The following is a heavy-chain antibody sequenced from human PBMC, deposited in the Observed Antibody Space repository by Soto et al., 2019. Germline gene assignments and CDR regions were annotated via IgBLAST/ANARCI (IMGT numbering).Heavy chain of an antibody. D-gene: IGHD3-9*01. CDR1: GGTFSSYA. Sequence: GASVKVSCKASGGTFSSYAISWVRQAPGQGLEWMGGIIPIFGTANYAQKFQGRVTITADESTSTAYMELSSLRSEDTAVYYCARELRVYYDILTGSLQDIWGQGTMVTVSS. V-gene: IGHV1-69*13. CDR2: IIPIFGTA. J-gene: IGHJ3*02. CDR3: ARELRVYYDILTGSLQDI.